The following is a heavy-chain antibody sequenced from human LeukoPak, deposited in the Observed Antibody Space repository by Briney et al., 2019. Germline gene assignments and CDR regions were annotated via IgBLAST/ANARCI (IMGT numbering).Heavy chain of an antibody. CDR3: ARLSPSSWLDY. D-gene: IGHD6-6*01. V-gene: IGHV3-48*04. J-gene: IGHJ4*02. Sequence: PGGSLRLSCAASGFTFSSYSMNWVRQAPGKGLEWVSYISSSGSTVYYADSVKGRFTISRDNAKNSLYLQMNSLRAEDTAVYYCARLSPSSWLDYWGQGTLVTVSS. CDR1: GFTFSSYS. CDR2: ISSSGSTV.